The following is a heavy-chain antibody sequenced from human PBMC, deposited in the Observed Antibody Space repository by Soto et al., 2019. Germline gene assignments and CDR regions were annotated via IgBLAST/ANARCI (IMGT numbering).Heavy chain of an antibody. Sequence: QVQLVQSGAEVRKPGASVKVSCEASGYTFTSYDIYWVRHATGQGLEWMGWMNPSTGNSGYAPKFQGRVTMTSDTSISKDHMELSSLRSEDTAVYYCSRRAETNGWNGFGADKYYFDFWGQGTLVTVSS. V-gene: IGHV1-8*01. CDR2: MNPSTGNS. CDR3: SRRAETNGWNGFGADKYYFDF. CDR1: GYTFTSYD. J-gene: IGHJ4*02. D-gene: IGHD1-1*01.